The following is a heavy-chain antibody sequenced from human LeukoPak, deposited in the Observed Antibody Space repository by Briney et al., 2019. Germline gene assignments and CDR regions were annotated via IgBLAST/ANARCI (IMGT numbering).Heavy chain of an antibody. J-gene: IGHJ4*02. D-gene: IGHD3-22*01. Sequence: PGGSLRLSCAASAFAFSTYHMSWVRQAPGKGLEWVAVISYDGSNKYYADSVKGRFTISRDNSKNTLYLQMNSLRAEDTAVYYCAKDRWYYYDSSGYCLNYWGQGTLVTVSS. CDR3: AKDRWYYYDSSGYCLNY. CDR2: ISYDGSNK. V-gene: IGHV3-30*18. CDR1: AFAFSTYH.